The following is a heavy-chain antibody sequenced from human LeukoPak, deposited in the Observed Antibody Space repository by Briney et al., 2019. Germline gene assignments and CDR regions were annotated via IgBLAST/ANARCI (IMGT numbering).Heavy chain of an antibody. CDR2: IHQEGSEH. J-gene: IGHJ4*02. Sequence: GGALRLSCAASGLTFSNFWMRWVRQAPGRGREWVANIHQEGSEHYHVASVEGRFTISRDNIKNSLFLQMHGLRVEDTAVYYCARGDDFSGDYWGQGTLVTVSS. V-gene: IGHV3-7*04. D-gene: IGHD1-1*01. CDR3: ARGDDFSGDY. CDR1: GLTFSNFW.